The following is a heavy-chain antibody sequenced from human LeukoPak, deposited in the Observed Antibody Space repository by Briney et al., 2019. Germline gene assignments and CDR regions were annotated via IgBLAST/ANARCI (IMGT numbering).Heavy chain of an antibody. J-gene: IGHJ6*02. V-gene: IGHV3-21*01. CDR3: ARDHSSGWSYYYYYGMDV. CDR2: ISSSSSYI. D-gene: IGHD6-19*01. CDR1: GFTVRSNY. Sequence: GGSLRLSCAASGFTVRSNYMSWVRQAPGKGLEWVSSISSSSSYIYYADSVKGRFTISRDNAKNSLYLQMNSLRAEDTAVYYCARDHSSGWSYYYYYGMDVWGQGTTVTVSS.